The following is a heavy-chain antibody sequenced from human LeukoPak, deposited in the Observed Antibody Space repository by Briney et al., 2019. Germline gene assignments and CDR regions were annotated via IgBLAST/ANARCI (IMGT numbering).Heavy chain of an antibody. CDR2: ISRTSSYI. D-gene: IGHD2-8*01. CDR1: GFSFSTYS. CDR3: ARGGMGANSQEYFYYGMDV. Sequence: GGSLRLSCAAAGFSFSTYSMNWVRQTQGKGLEWVSSISRTSSYIYYADSVKGRFTLSRDNGKNSLYLQMNSLRAEDTAVYYCARGGMGANSQEYFYYGMDVWGQGTTVTVSS. V-gene: IGHV3-21*01. J-gene: IGHJ6*02.